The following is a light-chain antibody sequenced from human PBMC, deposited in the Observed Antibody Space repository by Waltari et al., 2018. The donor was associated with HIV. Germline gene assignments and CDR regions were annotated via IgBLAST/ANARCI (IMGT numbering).Light chain of an antibody. CDR1: QSVTSTF. CDR2: GAS. CDR3: QQYGSSEGFT. J-gene: IGKJ3*01. V-gene: IGKV3-20*01. Sequence: EIVLTQSPGTLSLSPGERATLSCRASQSVTSTFLAWYQQRPGQAPRLLIYGASTRAAGIPDRFSGSGSETDFTLTISRLEPEDCAVYYCQQYGSSEGFTFGPGTRVDI.